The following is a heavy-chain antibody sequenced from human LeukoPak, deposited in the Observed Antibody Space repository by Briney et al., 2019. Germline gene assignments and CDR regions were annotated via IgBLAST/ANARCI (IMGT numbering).Heavy chain of an antibody. Sequence: KSGGSLRLSCAASGFTFSSYAMNWVRQAPGKGLEWVSSISSSSSYIYYADSVKGRFTISRDNAKNSLYLQMNSLRAEDTAVYYCARDRDDILTGYSDYWGQGTLVTVSS. CDR2: ISSSSSYI. CDR3: ARDRDDILTGYSDY. D-gene: IGHD3-9*01. V-gene: IGHV3-21*01. J-gene: IGHJ4*02. CDR1: GFTFSSYA.